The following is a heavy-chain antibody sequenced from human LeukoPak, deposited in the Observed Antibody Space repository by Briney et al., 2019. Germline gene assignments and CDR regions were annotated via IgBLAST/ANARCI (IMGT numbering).Heavy chain of an antibody. CDR2: ISSSSSYI. CDR1: GFTFSSYS. Sequence: GGSLRLSCAASGFTFSSYSMNWVRQAPGKGLEWVSSISSSSSYIYYADSVEGRFTISRDNAKNSLYLQMNSLRAEDTAVYYCAREVRGGGGDYWGQGTLVTVSS. J-gene: IGHJ4*02. V-gene: IGHV3-21*01. CDR3: AREVRGGGGDY. D-gene: IGHD2-15*01.